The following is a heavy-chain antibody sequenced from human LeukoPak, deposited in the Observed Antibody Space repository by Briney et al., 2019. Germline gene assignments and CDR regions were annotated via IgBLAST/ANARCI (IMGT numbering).Heavy chain of an antibody. CDR3: ARVGYSYGYYYYYMDV. D-gene: IGHD5-18*01. CDR1: GFTFSSYS. CDR2: ISSSSSYI. V-gene: IGHV3-21*01. Sequence: GGSLRLSCAASGFTFSSYSMNWVRQAPGKGLGWVSSISSSSSYIYYADSVKGRFTISRHNAKKSLYLRMRSLIAEDTAGYYCARVGYSYGYYYYYMDVWGKGTTVTVSS. J-gene: IGHJ6*03.